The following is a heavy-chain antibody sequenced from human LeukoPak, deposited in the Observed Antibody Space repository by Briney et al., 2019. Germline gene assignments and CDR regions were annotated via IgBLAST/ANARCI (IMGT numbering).Heavy chain of an antibody. Sequence: GGSLRLSCAASGFTFTTYAMDWVRQAPGKGLEWVSGIDDRGGSTYYADSVKGRFTISRDNSKNTLYLQMNSLRAEDTAVYYCANHALLNWFDPWGQGTLVTVSS. V-gene: IGHV3-23*01. CDR2: IDDRGGST. J-gene: IGHJ5*02. CDR3: ANHALLNWFDP. CDR1: GFTFTTYA.